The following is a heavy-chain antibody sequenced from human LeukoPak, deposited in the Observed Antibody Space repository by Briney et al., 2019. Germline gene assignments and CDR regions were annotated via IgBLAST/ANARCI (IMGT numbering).Heavy chain of an antibody. J-gene: IGHJ6*04. CDR2: INHSGST. Sequence: SETLSLTCAVYGGSFSGYYWSWIRQPPGKGLEWIGEINHSGSTNYNPSLKSRVTMSVDTSKNQFSLKLSSVTAADTAVYYCARDVAPHYDILTGSPLDVWGKGTTVTVSS. CDR3: ARDVAPHYDILTGSPLDV. D-gene: IGHD3-9*01. V-gene: IGHV4-34*01. CDR1: GGSFSGYY.